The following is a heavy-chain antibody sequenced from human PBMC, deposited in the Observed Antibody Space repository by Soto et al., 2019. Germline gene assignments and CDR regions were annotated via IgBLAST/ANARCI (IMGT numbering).Heavy chain of an antibody. CDR1: GFTFSSYE. J-gene: IGHJ5*01. CDR3: ARVCYGSGTQGCFDS. CDR2: ISSSGSTI. V-gene: IGHV3-48*03. D-gene: IGHD3-10*01. Sequence: PEVSLRISCAAYGFTFSSYEMNWVRQAPGKGLEWVSYISSSGSTIYYADSVKGRFTISRDNAKNSLYLQMNSLRAEDTAVYYCARVCYGSGTQGCFDSWCQGPLVTGSS.